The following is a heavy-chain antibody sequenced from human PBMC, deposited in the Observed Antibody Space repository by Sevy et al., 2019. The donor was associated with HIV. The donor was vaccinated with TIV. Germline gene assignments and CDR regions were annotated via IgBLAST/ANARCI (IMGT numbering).Heavy chain of an antibody. J-gene: IGHJ4*02. CDR2: ISSSGSTI. CDR3: ARDWGGYCSGGSCSVYYFDY. CDR1: GFTFSDYY. V-gene: IGHV3-11*01. Sequence: GGSLRLSCAASGFTFSDYYMSWIRQAPGKGLEWVSYISSSGSTIYYAYSVKGRFTISRDNAKNSLYLQMNSLRAEDTAVYYCARDWGGYCSGGSCSVYYFDYWGQGTLVTVSS. D-gene: IGHD2-15*01.